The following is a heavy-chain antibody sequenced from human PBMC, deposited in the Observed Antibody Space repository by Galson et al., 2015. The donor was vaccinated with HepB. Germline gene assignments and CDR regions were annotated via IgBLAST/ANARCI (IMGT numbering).Heavy chain of an antibody. D-gene: IGHD6-19*01. J-gene: IGHJ4*02. CDR3: AREEYSSGWYVVRWANYFDY. V-gene: IGHV3-33*01. Sequence: SLRLSCAASGFTFSSYGMHWVRQAPGKGLEWVAVIWYDGSNKYYADSVKGRFTISRDNSKNTLYLQMSSLRAEDTAVYYCAREEYSSGWYVVRWANYFDYWGQGTLVTVSS. CDR1: GFTFSSYG. CDR2: IWYDGSNK.